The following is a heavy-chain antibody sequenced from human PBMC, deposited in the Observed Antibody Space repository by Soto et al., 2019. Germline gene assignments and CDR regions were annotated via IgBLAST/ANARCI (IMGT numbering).Heavy chain of an antibody. Sequence: PSETLSLTCAVYGGSFSGYYWSWIRQPPGKGLEWIGEINHSGSTNYNPSLKSRITINPDTSKNQFSLQLNSVTPEDMAVYYCARGQQLVRPVAFDIWGQGTMVTVSS. CDR2: INHSGST. D-gene: IGHD6-13*01. CDR3: ARGQQLVRPVAFDI. J-gene: IGHJ3*02. V-gene: IGHV4-34*01. CDR1: GGSFSGYY.